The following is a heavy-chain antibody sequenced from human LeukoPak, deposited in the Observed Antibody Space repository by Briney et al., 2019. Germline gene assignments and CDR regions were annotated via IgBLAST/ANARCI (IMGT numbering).Heavy chain of an antibody. J-gene: IGHJ4*02. Sequence: AGSLRLSCAGSGFSFTEAWMSWVRQAPGKGLEWVGRTKSKTDGGTTDNAAPVKGRFSVSRDNSENTVYLKMNSLKTEDTAVYYCTIHNIRSTAISSFDSWGRGTLVTVSS. CDR2: TKSKTDGGTT. CDR1: GFSFTEAW. V-gene: IGHV3-15*01. D-gene: IGHD5/OR15-5a*01. CDR3: TIHNIRSTAISSFDS.